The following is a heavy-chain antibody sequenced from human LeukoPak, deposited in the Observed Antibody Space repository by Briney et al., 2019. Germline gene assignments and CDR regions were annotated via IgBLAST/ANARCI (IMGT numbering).Heavy chain of an antibody. Sequence: SVKVSFKASGFTFTSSAMQWVRQARGQRLEWIGWIVVGSGNTNYAQKFQERVTITRDMSTSTAYMELSSLRSEDTAVYYCAALTGDDYYYGMDVWGQGTTVTVSS. CDR3: AALTGDDYYYGMDV. CDR2: IVVGSGNT. V-gene: IGHV1-58*02. D-gene: IGHD7-27*01. J-gene: IGHJ6*02. CDR1: GFTFTSSA.